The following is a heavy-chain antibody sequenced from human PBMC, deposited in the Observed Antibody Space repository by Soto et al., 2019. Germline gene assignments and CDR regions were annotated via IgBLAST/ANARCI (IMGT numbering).Heavy chain of an antibody. Sequence: ASETLSLTCAVYGGSFSGYYWSWIRQPPGKGLEWIGEINHSGSTNYNPSLKSRVTISVDTSKNQFSLKLSSVTAADTAVYYCARVPRLRYFDWLFYFDYWGQGTLVTVSS. J-gene: IGHJ4*02. D-gene: IGHD3-9*01. V-gene: IGHV4-34*01. CDR1: GGSFSGYY. CDR3: ARVPRLRYFDWLFYFDY. CDR2: INHSGST.